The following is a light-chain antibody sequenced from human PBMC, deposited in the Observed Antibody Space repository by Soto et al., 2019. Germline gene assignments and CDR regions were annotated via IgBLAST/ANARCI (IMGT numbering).Light chain of an antibody. J-gene: IGLJ1*01. Sequence: QSVLSQPPSASGTPGQRVTISCSGSCSNIGSNTVNWYQQLPGTAPKLLIYSNNQRPSGVPDRFSDSKSGTSASLAISGLQSEDEADYYCAAWDDSLNGYVFGTGTKVTVL. CDR2: SNN. CDR1: CSNIGSNT. CDR3: AAWDDSLNGYV. V-gene: IGLV1-44*01.